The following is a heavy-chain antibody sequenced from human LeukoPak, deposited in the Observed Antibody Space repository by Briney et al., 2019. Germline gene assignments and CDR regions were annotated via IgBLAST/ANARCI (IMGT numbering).Heavy chain of an antibody. J-gene: IGHJ4*02. CDR3: ARVSYYDFWSEETYYLDY. CDR2: INPNSGGT. Sequence: ASVKVSCKASGYTFTGYYMHWVRRAPRQGLEWMGWINPNSGGTNYAQKFQGRVTMTRDTSISTAYMELSRLRSDDTAVYYCARVSYYDFWSEETYYLDYWGQGTLVTVSS. V-gene: IGHV1-2*02. CDR1: GYTFTGYY. D-gene: IGHD3-3*01.